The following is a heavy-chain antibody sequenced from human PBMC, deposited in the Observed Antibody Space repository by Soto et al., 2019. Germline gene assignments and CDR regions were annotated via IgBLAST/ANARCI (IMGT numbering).Heavy chain of an antibody. V-gene: IGHV1-24*01. CDR1: GYTLTELS. CDR3: ATRFYGSGRYYYYYYGMDV. J-gene: IGHJ6*02. Sequence: ASVKVSCKVSGYTLTELSMHWVRQAPGKGLEWMGGFDPEDGETIYAQKFQGRVTMTEDTSTDTAYMELSSLRSEDTAVYYCATRFYGSGRYYYYYYGMDVWGQGTTVTVSS. D-gene: IGHD3-10*01. CDR2: FDPEDGET.